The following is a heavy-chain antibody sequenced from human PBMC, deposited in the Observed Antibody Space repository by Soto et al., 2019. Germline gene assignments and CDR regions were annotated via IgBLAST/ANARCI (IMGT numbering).Heavy chain of an antibody. D-gene: IGHD3-3*01. V-gene: IGHV1-2*02. CDR3: ARDSSRKYDCWSCYYAHFDY. CDR2: INPNSGGT. CDR1: GYTFTGYY. Sequence: ASVKVSCKASGYTFTGYYMHWVRQAPGQGLEWMGWINPNSGGTNYAQKFQGRVTMTRDTSISTAYMELSRLRSDDTAVYYCARDSSRKYDCWSCYYAHFDYWGQRTLFTVSS. J-gene: IGHJ4*02.